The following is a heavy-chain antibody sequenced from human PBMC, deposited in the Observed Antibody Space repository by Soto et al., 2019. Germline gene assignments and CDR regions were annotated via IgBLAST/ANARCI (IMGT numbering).Heavy chain of an antibody. D-gene: IGHD6-19*01. CDR3: ARTPVAGTPTERPVGY. V-gene: IGHV3-33*01. J-gene: IGHJ4*02. Sequence: QVQLVESGGGVVQPGMSLRLSCAASGFSFSSYGMHWVRQAPGKGLEWVALIWYDGSKKYYADSVKGRFTISRENSKNTLYLQMNGLRAEDTAVYYCARTPVAGTPTERPVGYWGQGTLVTVSS. CDR1: GFSFSSYG. CDR2: IWYDGSKK.